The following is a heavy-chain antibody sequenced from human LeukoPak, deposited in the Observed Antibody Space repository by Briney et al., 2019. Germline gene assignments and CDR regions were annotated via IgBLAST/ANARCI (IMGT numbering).Heavy chain of an antibody. CDR1: GFTFDDDG. D-gene: IGHD3-9*01. J-gene: IGHJ3*02. CDR3: ARDMYSSGERYLDWLCPAGDAFDT. V-gene: IGHV3-20*01. CDR2: IYLNGGIT. Sequence: GGSLRLSCAASGFTFDDDGMSWVRQAPGKGLEWVSGIYLNGGITVYADSVKCRFNISRDNAKNYLYLQMNSLRAEDTALYHCARDMYSSGERYLDWLCPAGDAFDTWGQGTMVTVSS.